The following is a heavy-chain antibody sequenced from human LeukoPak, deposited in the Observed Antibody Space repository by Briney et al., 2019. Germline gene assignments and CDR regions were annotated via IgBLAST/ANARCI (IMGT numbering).Heavy chain of an antibody. CDR1: GYTFTGYY. D-gene: IGHD3-22*01. CDR2: INPNSGGT. Sequence: ASVKVSCKASGYTFTGYYMHWVRQAPGQGLEWMGRINPNSGGTNYAQKFQGRVTMTRDTSISTAYMELSRLRSDDTAVYYCARSSYYDSSGYNDYWGQGTLVTASS. CDR3: ARSSYYDSSGYNDY. J-gene: IGHJ4*02. V-gene: IGHV1-2*06.